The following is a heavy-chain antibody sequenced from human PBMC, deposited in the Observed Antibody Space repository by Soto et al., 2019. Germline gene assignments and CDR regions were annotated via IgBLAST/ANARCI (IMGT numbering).Heavy chain of an antibody. Sequence: QVQLVQSGAEVEKPGASVKVSCKTSGYFFTSYYIHWVRQAPGQGLEWMGWINPNNGGTNSAQKFQGRVTMTSDTSINTAYMEITSLRSDDTALYYCAGEVTYGGGSFSLGLWGQGTLVTVSS. CDR1: GYFFTSYY. CDR3: AGEVTYGGGSFSLGL. V-gene: IGHV1-2*02. CDR2: INPNNGGT. J-gene: IGHJ4*02. D-gene: IGHD3-10*01.